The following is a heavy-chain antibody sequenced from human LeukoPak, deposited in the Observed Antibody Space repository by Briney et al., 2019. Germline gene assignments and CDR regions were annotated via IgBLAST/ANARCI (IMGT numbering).Heavy chain of an antibody. CDR2: ISAYNGNT. CDR3: ARNEYSSSYDY. Sequence: ASVKVSCKASGYTFTGYYMHWVRQAPGQGLEWMGWISAYNGNTNYAQKLQGRVTMTTDTSMSTAYMELRSLRSDDTAVYYCARNEYSSSYDYWGQGTLVTVSS. D-gene: IGHD6-6*01. CDR1: GYTFTGYY. J-gene: IGHJ4*02. V-gene: IGHV1-18*04.